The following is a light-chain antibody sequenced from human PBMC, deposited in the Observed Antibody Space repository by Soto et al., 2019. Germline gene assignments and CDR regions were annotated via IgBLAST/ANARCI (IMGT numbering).Light chain of an antibody. CDR3: QQYNNWPRVT. CDR2: GAS. Sequence: IVLTQSPATLSSFPGDRVTLSCRASQYINTRLAWYQHRPGQAPRLLIYGASTRATGIPARFSGSGSGTEFTLTISSLQSEDFAVYYCQQYNNWPRVTFGQGTRLEIK. J-gene: IGKJ5*01. V-gene: IGKV3-15*01. CDR1: QYINTR.